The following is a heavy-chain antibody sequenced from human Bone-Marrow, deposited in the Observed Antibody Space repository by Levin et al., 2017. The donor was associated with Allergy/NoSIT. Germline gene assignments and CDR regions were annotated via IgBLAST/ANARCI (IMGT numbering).Heavy chain of an antibody. D-gene: IGHD3-10*01. CDR3: AKPLTMVRGVIPYFDY. CDR2: ISYDGSNK. Sequence: LSLTCAASGFTFSSYGMHWVRQAPGKGLEWVAVISYDGSNKYYADSVKGRFTISRDNSKNTLYLQMNSLRAEDTAVYYCAKPLTMVRGVIPYFDYWGQGTLVTVSS. V-gene: IGHV3-30*18. J-gene: IGHJ4*02. CDR1: GFTFSSYG.